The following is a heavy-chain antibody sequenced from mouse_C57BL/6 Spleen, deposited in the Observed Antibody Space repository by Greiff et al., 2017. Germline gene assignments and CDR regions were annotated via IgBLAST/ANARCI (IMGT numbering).Heavy chain of an antibody. CDR1: GYTFTSYW. J-gene: IGHJ3*01. Sequence: QVQLQQPGAELVKPGASVKLSCKASGYTFTSYWMQWVKQRPGQGLEWIGEIDPSDSYTNYNQKFKGKATLTVVTSSSTAYMQLSSLTSEDSAVYYCARSDYGSSSAWFAYWGQGTLVTVSA. D-gene: IGHD1-1*01. V-gene: IGHV1-50*01. CDR3: ARSDYGSSSAWFAY. CDR2: IDPSDSYT.